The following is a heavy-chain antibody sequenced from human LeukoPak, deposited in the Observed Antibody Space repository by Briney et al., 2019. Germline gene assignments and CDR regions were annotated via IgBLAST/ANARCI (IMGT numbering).Heavy chain of an antibody. V-gene: IGHV3-11*05. Sequence: PGGSLRLPCAASGFTFSDYYMSWIRQAPGKGLEWVSYISTSSYTNYADSVKGRFTISRDNAKNSLYLQMNSLRAEDTAVYYCARDDGHYYDTSGYNYHYWGQGTLVTVSS. D-gene: IGHD3-22*01. CDR1: GFTFSDYY. CDR2: ISTSSYT. CDR3: ARDDGHYYDTSGYNYHY. J-gene: IGHJ4*02.